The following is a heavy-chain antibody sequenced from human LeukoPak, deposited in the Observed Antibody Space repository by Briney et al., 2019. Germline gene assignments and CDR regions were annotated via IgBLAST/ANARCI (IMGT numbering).Heavy chain of an antibody. D-gene: IGHD6-19*01. J-gene: IGHJ4*02. CDR1: GYTFSNYF. Sequence: GASVKVSCKASGYTFSNYFTHWVRQAPGQGLEWMAIVHPSGGSTSYAQKFKGRVTVTRDTSTSTVYMEMSSLRSDDTAIYYCGRSLRSGWYVYFDNWGQGTLVTVSS. V-gene: IGHV1-46*01. CDR3: GRSLRSGWYVYFDN. CDR2: VHPSGGST.